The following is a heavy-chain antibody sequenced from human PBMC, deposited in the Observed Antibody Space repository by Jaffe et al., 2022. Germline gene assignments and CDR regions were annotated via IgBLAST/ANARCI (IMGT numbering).Heavy chain of an antibody. CDR2: INPSGGNA. V-gene: IGHV1-46*01. J-gene: IGHJ3*02. Sequence: QVQLVQSGAEVKKPGASVKISCRASGYTFSSHYMHWVRQAPGQGLEWMGIINPSGGNARYAKKFQGRVTMTRDTSTSTVYMELSSLRSEDTAVYYCAKDSEWLLPSSTFDIWGQGTMVTVSS. D-gene: IGHD3-3*01. CDR1: GYTFSSHY. CDR3: AKDSEWLLPSSTFDI.